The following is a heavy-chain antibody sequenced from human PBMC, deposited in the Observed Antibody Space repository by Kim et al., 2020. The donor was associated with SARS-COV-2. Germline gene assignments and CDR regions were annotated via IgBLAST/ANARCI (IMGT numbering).Heavy chain of an antibody. Sequence: SETLSLTCAVYGGSFSGYYWSWIRQPPGKGLEWIGEINHSGSTNYNPSLKSRVTISVDTSKNQFSLKLSSVTAADTAVYYCARGASGWSYTRYFQHWGQGTLVTVSS. CDR2: INHSGST. D-gene: IGHD6-19*01. J-gene: IGHJ1*01. CDR3: ARGASGWSYTRYFQH. V-gene: IGHV4-34*01. CDR1: GGSFSGYY.